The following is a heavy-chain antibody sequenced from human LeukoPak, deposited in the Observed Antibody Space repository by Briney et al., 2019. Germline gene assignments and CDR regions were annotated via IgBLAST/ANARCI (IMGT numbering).Heavy chain of an antibody. CDR1: GDSVSSKNGA. CDR3: ARDEGNSGWYTFDY. J-gene: IGHJ4*02. CDR2: TYYRSRWYY. Sequence: SQTLSLTCVISGDSVSSKNGAWNWIRQSPSRGLEWLGRTYYRSRWYYDYAASMIGRIAINPDTSKNQFSLQPNSVTPEDTAVYYCARDEGNSGWYTFDYWGQGVLVTVSS. V-gene: IGHV6-1*01. D-gene: IGHD6-19*01.